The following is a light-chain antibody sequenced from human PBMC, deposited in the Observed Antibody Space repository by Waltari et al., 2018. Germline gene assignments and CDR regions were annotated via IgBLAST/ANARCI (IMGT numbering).Light chain of an antibody. CDR3: AAWDDTVSAVL. CDR1: RSNIGINY. V-gene: IGLV1-47*01. Sequence: QSVLTQPPSASGTPGQRVTISCSGSRSNIGINYVYWYQHLPGTTPKLLIYRNNQRPSGVPDRFSGSKSGTSASLAISGLRSEDEADYYCAAWDDTVSAVLFGGGTNLTVL. CDR2: RNN. J-gene: IGLJ3*02.